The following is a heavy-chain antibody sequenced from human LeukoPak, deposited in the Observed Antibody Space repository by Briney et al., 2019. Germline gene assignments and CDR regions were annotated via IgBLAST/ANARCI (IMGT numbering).Heavy chain of an antibody. D-gene: IGHD3-22*01. CDR2: ISGSGGST. J-gene: IGHJ4*02. Sequence: GGSLRLSCAASGFTFSSYAMSWVRQAPGKGLEWVSAISGSGGSTYYADSVKGRFTISRDNSKNTPYLQMNSLRAEDTAVYYCAKFVSHDSSGYLFDYWGQGTLVTVSS. V-gene: IGHV3-23*01. CDR3: AKFVSHDSSGYLFDY. CDR1: GFTFSSYA.